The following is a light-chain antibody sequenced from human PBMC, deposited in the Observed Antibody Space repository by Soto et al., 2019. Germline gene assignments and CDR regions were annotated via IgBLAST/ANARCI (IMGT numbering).Light chain of an antibody. CDR3: QSYDSSLSGSEV. CDR2: GNS. V-gene: IGLV1-40*01. CDR1: SSNIGAGYD. Sequence: QPVLTQPPSVSGAPGQRVTISCTGSSSNIGAGYDVHWYQQLPGKAPKLLIYGNSNRPSGVPDRFSGSKSGTSASLAITGLQAEDEADYYCQSYDSSLSGSEVFGGGTKLTVL. J-gene: IGLJ2*01.